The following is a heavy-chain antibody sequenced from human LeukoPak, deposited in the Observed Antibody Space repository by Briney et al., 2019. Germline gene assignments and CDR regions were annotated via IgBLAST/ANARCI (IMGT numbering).Heavy chain of an antibody. J-gene: IGHJ6*03. V-gene: IGHV4-34*01. Sequence: PSETLSLTCAVYGGSFSGYYWSWIRQPPGKGLEWIGEINHSGSTNYNPSLKSRVTISVDTSKNQFSPKLSSVTAADTAVYYCARGPGAARPVYYYYYMDVWGKGTTVTVSS. D-gene: IGHD6-6*01. CDR3: ARGPGAARPVYYYYYMDV. CDR1: GGSFSGYY. CDR2: INHSGST.